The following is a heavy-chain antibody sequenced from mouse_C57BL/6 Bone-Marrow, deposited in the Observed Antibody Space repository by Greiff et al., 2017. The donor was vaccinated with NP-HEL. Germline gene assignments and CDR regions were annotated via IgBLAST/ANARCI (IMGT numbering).Heavy chain of an antibody. V-gene: IGHV1-26*01. CDR3: ARSGLRRPAWFAY. CDR1: GYTFTDYY. Sequence: VQLQQSGPELVKPGASVKISCKASGYTFTDYYMNWVKQSHGKSLEWIGDINPNNGGTSYNQKFKGKATLTVDKSSSTAYMELRSLTSEDSAVYYCARSGLRRPAWFAYWGQGTLVTVSA. J-gene: IGHJ3*01. D-gene: IGHD2-4*01. CDR2: INPNNGGT.